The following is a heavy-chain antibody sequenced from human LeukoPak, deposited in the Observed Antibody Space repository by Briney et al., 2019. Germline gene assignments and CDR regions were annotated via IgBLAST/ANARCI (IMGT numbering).Heavy chain of an antibody. CDR3: ACEWCMLHNWFDP. CDR1: GFTFSSYA. Sequence: GGSLRLSCAASGFTFSSYAMNWVRQAPGKGLEWVSTTSGSSGNTYYADSVKGRFTFSRDNSKNTLYLQMNSLRAEDTAVYYCACEWCMLHNWFDPWGQGTLVTVSS. V-gene: IGHV3-23*01. D-gene: IGHD2-8*01. CDR2: TSGSSGNT. J-gene: IGHJ5*02.